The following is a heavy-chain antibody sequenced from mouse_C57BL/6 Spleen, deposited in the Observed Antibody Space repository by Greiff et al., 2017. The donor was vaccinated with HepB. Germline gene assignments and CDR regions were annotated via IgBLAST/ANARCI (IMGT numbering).Heavy chain of an antibody. Sequence: QVQLQQPGAELVKPGDSVKMTCKASGYTFTSYWITWVKQRPGKGLEWMGEIYPGSGSTNYNEKLKSKSTLTVDTSSSTAYMLLSSLTSEDSAVYYCARALYYSCSSSYDCGGQGTTLTVSS. CDR1: GYTFTSYW. CDR2: IYPGSGST. V-gene: IGHV1-55*01. CDR3: ARALYYSCSSSYDC. D-gene: IGHD1-1*01. J-gene: IGHJ2*01.